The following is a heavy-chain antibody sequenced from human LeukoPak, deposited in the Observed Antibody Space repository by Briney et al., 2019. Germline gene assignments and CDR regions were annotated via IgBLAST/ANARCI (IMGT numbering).Heavy chain of an antibody. Sequence: PGGSLRLSFAASGFTFSGSAIHWVRQASGKGLERVGRIRSKPKNYATSYAASVKGRFTISRDDSKNTAYLQMNSLKTEDTAVYYCTRHGDQDYWGQGTLVTVSS. J-gene: IGHJ4*02. V-gene: IGHV3-73*01. D-gene: IGHD7-27*01. CDR1: GFTFSGSA. CDR3: TRHGDQDY. CDR2: IRSKPKNYAT.